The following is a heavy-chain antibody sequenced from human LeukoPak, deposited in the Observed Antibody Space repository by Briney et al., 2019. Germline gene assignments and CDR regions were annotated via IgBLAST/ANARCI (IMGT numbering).Heavy chain of an antibody. CDR1: GFTFSSYD. D-gene: IGHD2/OR15-2a*01. CDR3: ARNSALDY. V-gene: IGHV3-33*01. Sequence: GGSLRLSCAASGFTFSSYDMHWVRQAPGKGLEWVAVMWSDGSNKYHADSVKGRFTISRDNSKNTLYLQMNSLRADDTAVYYCARNSALDYWGQGTLVTVSS. J-gene: IGHJ4*02. CDR2: MWSDGSNK.